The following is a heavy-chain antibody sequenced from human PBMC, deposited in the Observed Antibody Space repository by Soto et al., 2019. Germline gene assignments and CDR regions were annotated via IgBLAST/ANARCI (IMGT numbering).Heavy chain of an antibody. Sequence: PSETLSLTCTVSGGSVSSGSYYWGWIRQPPGKGLEWIGYIYHTGNTYYNPSLRSRVSISVDKSKSQFSLKLISVTAADTAVYFCARDEYQLLSSVSWFDSWGQGTLVTV. J-gene: IGHJ5*01. D-gene: IGHD2-2*01. V-gene: IGHV4-61*01. CDR1: GGSVSSGSYY. CDR3: ARDEYQLLSSVSWFDS. CDR2: IYHTGNT.